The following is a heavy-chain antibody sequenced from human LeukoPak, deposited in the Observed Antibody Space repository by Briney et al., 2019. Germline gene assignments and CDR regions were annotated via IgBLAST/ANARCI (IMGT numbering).Heavy chain of an antibody. Sequence: SETLSLTCAVYGGSFSGYYWSWIRQPPGKGLEWIGEINHSGSTNYNPSLKSRVTISVDTSKNQFSLKLSSVTAADTAVYYCASFTKGRGYSGPHSQMHDYWGQGTLVTVSS. V-gene: IGHV4-34*01. CDR1: GGSFSGYY. J-gene: IGHJ4*02. D-gene: IGHD5-12*01. CDR3: ASFTKGRGYSGPHSQMHDY. CDR2: INHSGST.